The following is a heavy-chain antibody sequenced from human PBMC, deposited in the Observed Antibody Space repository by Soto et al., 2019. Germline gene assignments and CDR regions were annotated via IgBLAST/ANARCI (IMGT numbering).Heavy chain of an antibody. V-gene: IGHV4-39*01. Sequence: SETLSLTCPVSAGSISSSSYYWDWIRQPPGKGLEWIGCIYSSGSTYYNPSLKSRVTISVDTSKNQFFRKLSTVTAADTAVHYCATPLSSGYQAFEVWGQGTMVTVSS. CDR2: IYSSGST. CDR1: AGSISSSSYY. J-gene: IGHJ3*01. CDR3: ATPLSSGYQAFEV. D-gene: IGHD3-22*01.